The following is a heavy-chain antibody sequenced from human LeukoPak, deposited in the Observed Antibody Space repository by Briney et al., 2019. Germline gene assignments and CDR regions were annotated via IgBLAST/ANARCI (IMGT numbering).Heavy chain of an antibody. V-gene: IGHV3-7*01. CDR3: ARDPYDYVWGSYREPLPT. D-gene: IGHD3-16*02. J-gene: IGHJ5*02. CDR1: GFTFSSYA. CDR2: IKQDGSEK. Sequence: GGSLRLSCAASGFTFSSYAMSWVRQAPGKGLEWVANIKQDGSEKYYVDSVKGRFTISRDNAKNSLYLQMNSLRAEDTAVYYCARDPYDYVWGSYREPLPTWGQGTLVTVSS.